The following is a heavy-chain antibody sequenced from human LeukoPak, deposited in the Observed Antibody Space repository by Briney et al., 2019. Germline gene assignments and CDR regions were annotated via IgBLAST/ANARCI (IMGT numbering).Heavy chain of an antibody. CDR2: ISAYNGNT. CDR1: GYTFTSYG. Sequence: ASVKVSCKASGYTFTSYGISWVRQAPGQGLEWMGWISAYNGNTNYAQKLQGRVTMATDTSTSTAYMELRSLRSDDTAVYYCARGSKAGFRYSSGPSSVFDPWGQGTLVTVSS. V-gene: IGHV1-18*01. J-gene: IGHJ5*02. CDR3: ARGSKAGFRYSSGPSSVFDP. D-gene: IGHD6-19*01.